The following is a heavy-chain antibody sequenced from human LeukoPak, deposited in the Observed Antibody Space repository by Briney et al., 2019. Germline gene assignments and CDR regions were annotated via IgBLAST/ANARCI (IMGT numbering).Heavy chain of an antibody. CDR1: GFTFSSYG. CDR3: ASNSLWFGELPSDY. CDR2: IRYDGSNK. J-gene: IGHJ4*02. D-gene: IGHD3-10*01. V-gene: IGHV3-30*02. Sequence: GGSLRLSCAASGFTFSSYGMHWVRQAPGKGLEWVAFIRYDGSNKYYADSVKGRFTISRDNSKNTLYLQMNSLRAEDTAVYYCASNSLWFGELPSDYWGQGTLVTVSS.